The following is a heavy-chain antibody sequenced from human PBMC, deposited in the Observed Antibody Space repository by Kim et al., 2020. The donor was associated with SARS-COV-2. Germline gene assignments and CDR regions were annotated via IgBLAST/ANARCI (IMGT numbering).Heavy chain of an antibody. CDR2: IYYSGST. V-gene: IGHV4-39*01. Sequence: SETLSLTCTVSGGSISSSSYYWGWIRQPPGKGLEWIGSIYYSGSTYYNPSLKSRVTISVDTSKNQFSLKLSSVAAADTAVYYCARRYAVRGATTHYWYFDLWGRGTLVTVSS. CDR3: ARRYAVRGATTHYWYFDL. D-gene: IGHD3-10*01. J-gene: IGHJ2*01. CDR1: GGSISSSSYY.